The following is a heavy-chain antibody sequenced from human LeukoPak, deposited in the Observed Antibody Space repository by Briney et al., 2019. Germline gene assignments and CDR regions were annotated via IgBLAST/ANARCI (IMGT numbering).Heavy chain of an antibody. Sequence: SETLSLTCTVSGGSISSYYWSWIRQPPGKGLEWIRYIYYSGNTNYNPSLKSRVTISVDTSKNQFSLKLSSVTAADTAVYYCARGGAYYDFWRGYDYWGQGTLVTVPS. J-gene: IGHJ4*02. CDR2: IYYSGNT. CDR1: GGSISSYY. D-gene: IGHD3-3*01. CDR3: ARGGAYYDFWRGYDY. V-gene: IGHV4-59*12.